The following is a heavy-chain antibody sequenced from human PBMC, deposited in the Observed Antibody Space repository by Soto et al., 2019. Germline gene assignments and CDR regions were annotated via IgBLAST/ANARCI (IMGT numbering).Heavy chain of an antibody. CDR2: IWYDGSNK. CDR3: ARDGASSWYGLDY. Sequence: GGSLRLSCAASGFTFSSYGMHWVRQAPGKGLEWVAVIWYDGSNKYYADSVKGRFTTSRDTSKNTPYLQMNSLRAEDTAVYYCARDGASSWYGLDYWGQGTLVTVSS. V-gene: IGHV3-33*01. D-gene: IGHD6-13*01. J-gene: IGHJ4*02. CDR1: GFTFSSYG.